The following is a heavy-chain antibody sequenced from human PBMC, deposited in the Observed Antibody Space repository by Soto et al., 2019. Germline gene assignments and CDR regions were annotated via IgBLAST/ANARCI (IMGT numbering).Heavy chain of an antibody. Sequence: PGGSLRLSCAASGFTFSSYGMRWVRQAPGKGLEWVAVIWYDGSNKYYADSVKGRFTISRDNSKNTLYLQMNSLRAEDTAVYYCARDPTYYDFWSGNYYYYYMDVWGKGTTVTVSS. D-gene: IGHD3-3*01. V-gene: IGHV3-33*01. CDR1: GFTFSSYG. CDR2: IWYDGSNK. CDR3: ARDPTYYDFWSGNYYYYYMDV. J-gene: IGHJ6*03.